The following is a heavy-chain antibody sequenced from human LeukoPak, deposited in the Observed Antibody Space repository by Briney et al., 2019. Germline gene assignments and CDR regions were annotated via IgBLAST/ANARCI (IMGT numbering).Heavy chain of an antibody. Sequence: PGGSLRLSCAASGFTFSSYWMSWVRQAPGKGLEWVANIKQDGSEKYYVDSVKGRFTISRDNAKNSLYLQMNSLRAEDTAVYYCARDGPPRVDDFWSGYPTNYYYYGMDVWGQGTTVTVSS. CDR3: ARDGPPRVDDFWSGYPTNYYYYGMDV. D-gene: IGHD3-3*01. CDR2: IKQDGSEK. V-gene: IGHV3-7*01. CDR1: GFTFSSYW. J-gene: IGHJ6*02.